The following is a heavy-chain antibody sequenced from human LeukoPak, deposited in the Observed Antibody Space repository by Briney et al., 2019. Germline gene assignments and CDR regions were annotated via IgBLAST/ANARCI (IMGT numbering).Heavy chain of an antibody. J-gene: IGHJ4*02. V-gene: IGHV3-30*18. CDR1: AFIFSSYG. D-gene: IGHD6-13*01. Sequence: GGSLRLSCAASAFIFSSYGMHWVRQAPGKGLEWVALISYDGCNKYYADSVKGRFTISRDNSKNTLYLQMNSLRAEDTAVYYCAKDGGIAAAGVFDFWGQGTLVTVSS. CDR2: ISYDGCNK. CDR3: AKDGGIAAAGVFDF.